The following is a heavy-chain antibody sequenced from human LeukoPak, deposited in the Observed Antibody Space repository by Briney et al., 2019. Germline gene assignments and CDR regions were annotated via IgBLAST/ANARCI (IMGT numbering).Heavy chain of an antibody. CDR1: GFTASRNY. CDR2: FYSGGRT. D-gene: IGHD3-22*01. V-gene: IGHV3-53*01. J-gene: IGHJ4*02. CDR3: ASNYYDSSGYYWDY. Sequence: PGGSLRLSCAASGFTASRNYMSWVRQAPGKGLEWVSVFYSGGRTYYADSVKGRFTISRDNSKNTLYLQMNSLRAEDTAVYYCASNYYDSSGYYWDYWGQGTLVTVSS.